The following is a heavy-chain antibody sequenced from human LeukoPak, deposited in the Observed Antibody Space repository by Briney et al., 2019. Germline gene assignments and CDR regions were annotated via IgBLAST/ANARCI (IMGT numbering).Heavy chain of an antibody. D-gene: IGHD3-10*01. J-gene: IGHJ4*02. CDR1: GFTFSSYG. CDR3: AKDGGKRFGELLYQRGPFDY. CDR2: IRYDGSNK. Sequence: PAGGSLRLSCAASGFTFSSYGMHWVRQAPGKGLEWVAFIRYDGSNKYYADSVKGRFTISRDNSKNTLYLQMNSLRAEDTTVYYCAKDGGKRFGELLYQRGPFDYWGQGTLVTVSS. V-gene: IGHV3-30*02.